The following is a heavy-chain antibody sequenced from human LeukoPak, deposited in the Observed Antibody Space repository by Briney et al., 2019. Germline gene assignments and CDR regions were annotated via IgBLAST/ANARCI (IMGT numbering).Heavy chain of an antibody. CDR1: GFTFSSYA. CDR3: SKGSSRDVVVVA. V-gene: IGHV3-23*01. CDR2: ISDSGGNK. D-gene: IGHD2-15*01. Sequence: GGSLRLSCAASGFTFSSYAMSWVRQAPGKGLEWVSAISDSGGNKYYADSVTGRFTISRDNSKNTLYLQMNSLRAEDTAVYYCSKGSSRDVVVVAWGQGTLVTVSS. J-gene: IGHJ4*02.